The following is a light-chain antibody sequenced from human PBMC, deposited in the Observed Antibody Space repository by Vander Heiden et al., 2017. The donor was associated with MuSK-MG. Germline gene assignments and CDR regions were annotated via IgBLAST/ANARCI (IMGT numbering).Light chain of an antibody. CDR3: QQYGSSPPRLT. Sequence: PGERATLSCRASQSVSSSYLAWYQQKPGQAPRLLIYGASSRATGIPDRFSGSGSGTDFTLTISRLEPEDFAVYDCQQYGSSPPRLTFGGGTKVEIK. CDR1: QSVSSSY. V-gene: IGKV3-20*01. CDR2: GAS. J-gene: IGKJ4*01.